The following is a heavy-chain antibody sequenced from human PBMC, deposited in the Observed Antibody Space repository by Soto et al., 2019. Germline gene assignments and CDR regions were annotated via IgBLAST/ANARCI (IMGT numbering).Heavy chain of an antibody. Sequence: QVQLVESGGGVVQPGRSLRLSCAASGFTFSSYGMHWVRQAPGKGLEWVAVIWYDGSNKYYADSVKGRFTISRDNFKNTLYLQMNSLRAEDTAVYYCARWGVAADYWGQGTLVTVSS. V-gene: IGHV3-33*01. D-gene: IGHD2-15*01. CDR1: GFTFSSYG. J-gene: IGHJ4*02. CDR3: ARWGVAADY. CDR2: IWYDGSNK.